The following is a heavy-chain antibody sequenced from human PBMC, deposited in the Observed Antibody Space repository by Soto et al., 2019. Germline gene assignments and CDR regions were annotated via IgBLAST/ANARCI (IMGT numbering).Heavy chain of an antibody. J-gene: IGHJ5*02. V-gene: IGHV1-69*13. D-gene: IGHD1-26*01. CDR2: IIPIFGTA. CDR3: ARMGFRTPNNWFDP. CDR1: GGTFSGYA. Sequence: ASVKVSFKASGGTFSGYAISWVRRAPGQGLEWMGGIIPIFGTANYAQKFQGRVTITADESTSTAYMELSSLRSEDTAVYYCARMGFRTPNNWFDPWGKGTLVTVS.